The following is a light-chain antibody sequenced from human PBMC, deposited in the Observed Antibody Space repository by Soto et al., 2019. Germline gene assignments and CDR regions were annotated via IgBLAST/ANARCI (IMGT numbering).Light chain of an antibody. V-gene: IGKV1-5*03. J-gene: IGKJ1*01. CDR2: QAS. Sequence: DIQMTQSPSTLSASVGDRVTITCRASQSISSWLAGYQHKPGKAPNLLIYQASSLESVVPSRFSGSGSGTEFTLTISRLQPEDFATYYCQQYDSYSRTFVQGTKVEIK. CDR3: QQYDSYSRT. CDR1: QSISSW.